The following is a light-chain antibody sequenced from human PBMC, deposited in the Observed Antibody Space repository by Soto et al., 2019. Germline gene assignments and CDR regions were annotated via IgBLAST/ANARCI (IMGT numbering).Light chain of an antibody. CDR1: SSDVGGYNY. CDR3: SSYAGSNKFPLV. V-gene: IGLV2-8*01. J-gene: IGLJ1*01. CDR2: EVS. Sequence: QSALTQPPSASGSPGQSVTISCTGTSSDVGGYNYVSWYQQHPGKAPKLMIYEVSKRPSGVPDRFSGSKSGNTASLTVSGLQAEDEADYYCSSYAGSNKFPLVFGTGTKVTVL.